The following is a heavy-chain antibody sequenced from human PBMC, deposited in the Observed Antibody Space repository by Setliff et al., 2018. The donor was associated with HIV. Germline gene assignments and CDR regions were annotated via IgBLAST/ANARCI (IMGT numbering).Heavy chain of an antibody. CDR2: IYWDDDK. V-gene: IGHV2-5*02. Sequence: SGPTLVNPTQTLTLTCTFSGFSLSSIGVGVGWIRQPPGKALEWLALIYWDDDKRYSPSLMTILTITRDTSKNQVVLTMTNVDSVDTATYYCAEGGFGANDAFDIWGQGTMVTVSS. CDR1: GFSLSSIGVG. D-gene: IGHD3-10*01. CDR3: AEGGFGANDAFDI. J-gene: IGHJ3*02.